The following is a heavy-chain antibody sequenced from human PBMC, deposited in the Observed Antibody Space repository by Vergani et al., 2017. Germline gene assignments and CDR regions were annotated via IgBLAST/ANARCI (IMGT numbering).Heavy chain of an antibody. CDR1: GGTFSSNT. J-gene: IGHJ4*02. V-gene: IGHV1-69*13. CDR2: IIPIFGTT. CDR3: ARSSGYYSYYFDF. Sequence: QGQPAQSGAEVKKPGSSVKVSCKASGGTFSSNTISWVRQAPGQWLEWMGRIIPIFGTTSYAQKFQGRVTILADESTSTAYMELSSLRTEDTAVYYCARSSGYYSYYFDFWGQGTLVTVSS. D-gene: IGHD3-22*01.